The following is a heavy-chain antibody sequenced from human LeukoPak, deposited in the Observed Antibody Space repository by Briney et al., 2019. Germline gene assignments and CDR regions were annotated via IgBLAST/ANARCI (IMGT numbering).Heavy chain of an antibody. V-gene: IGHV1-18*01. Sequence: ASVKVSCKASGYTFTSYGISWVRQAPGRGLEWMGWISAYNGNTNYAQKLQGRVTMTTDASTSTAYMELRSLRSDDTAVYYCARGVFAPTDYYGMDVWGQGTTVTVSS. J-gene: IGHJ6*02. CDR3: ARGVFAPTDYYGMDV. CDR1: GYTFTSYG. D-gene: IGHD5/OR15-5a*01. CDR2: ISAYNGNT.